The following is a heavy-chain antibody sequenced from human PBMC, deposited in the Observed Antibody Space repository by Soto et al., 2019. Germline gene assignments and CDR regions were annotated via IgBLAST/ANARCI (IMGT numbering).Heavy chain of an antibody. V-gene: IGHV3-15*01. J-gene: IGHJ4*02. CDR2: IKSKTDGGTT. CDR1: GFTFSNAW. CDR3: TTDLGTSSGSYFDY. D-gene: IGHD1-26*01. Sequence: GGSLRLSCAASGFTFSNAWMSWVRQAPGKGLEWVGRIKSKTDGGTTDYAAPVKGRFTISRDDSKNTLYLQMNSLKTEDTAVYYCTTDLGTSSGSYFDYWGQGTLVTVSS.